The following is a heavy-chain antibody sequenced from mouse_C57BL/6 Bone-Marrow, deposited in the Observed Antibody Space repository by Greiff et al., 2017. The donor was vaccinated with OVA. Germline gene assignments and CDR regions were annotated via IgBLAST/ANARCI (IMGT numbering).Heavy chain of an antibody. V-gene: IGHV1-69*01. CDR2: INPSDSYT. CDR3: ARPHYYGSSYDYAMDY. Sequence: QVQLQQSGAELVMPGASVKLSCKASGYTFTSYWMHWVKQRPGQGLEWIGEINPSDSYTNYNQKFKGKSTLTVDKSSSTAYMQLSSLTSEDSAVYYCARPHYYGSSYDYAMDYWGRGTSVTVSS. D-gene: IGHD1-1*01. J-gene: IGHJ4*01. CDR1: GYTFTSYW.